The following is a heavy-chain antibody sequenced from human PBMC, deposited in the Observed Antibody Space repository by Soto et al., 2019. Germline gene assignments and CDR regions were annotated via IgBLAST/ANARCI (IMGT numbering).Heavy chain of an antibody. CDR2: ISVSGGST. D-gene: IGHD3-22*01. CDR3: ARHSADLGGYKTGDAFDI. J-gene: IGHJ3*02. V-gene: IGHV3-23*01. CDR1: GFTFSSYA. Sequence: GGSLRLSCAASGFTFSSYAMSWVRQAPGKGLEWVSAISVSGGSTYYADSVKGRFTISRGNSKNTLYLQMSSLKASDTAMYYCARHSADLGGYKTGDAFDIWGQGTMVTVSS.